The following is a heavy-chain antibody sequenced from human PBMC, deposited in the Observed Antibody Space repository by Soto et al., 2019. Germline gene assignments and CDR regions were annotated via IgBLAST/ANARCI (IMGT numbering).Heavy chain of an antibody. V-gene: IGHV3-23*01. CDR2: ISGSCGST. Sequence: GGSLRLSCAASGFTFSSYAMSWVRQAPGKGLEWVSAISGSCGSTYYADSVKGRFTISRDNSKNTLYLQMNSLRAEDTAVFYCARTITRRAVAGKYYFDYWGQGTLVTVSS. J-gene: IGHJ4*02. CDR1: GFTFSSYA. CDR3: ARTITRRAVAGKYYFDY. D-gene: IGHD6-19*01.